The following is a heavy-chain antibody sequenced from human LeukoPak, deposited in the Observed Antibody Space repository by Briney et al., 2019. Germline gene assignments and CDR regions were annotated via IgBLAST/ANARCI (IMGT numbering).Heavy chain of an antibody. CDR1: GFTFSSYV. D-gene: IGHD5-24*01. CDR3: TRVGYIDEGIDY. V-gene: IGHV3-7*04. J-gene: IGHJ4*02. Sequence: GGSLRLSCAASGFTFSSYVMSWVRQAPGKGLEWVANIKQDGSKKSYVDSVKGRFTISRDNAKNSLYLQMNSLRAEDTAIYYCTRVGYIDEGIDYWGQGTLVTVSS. CDR2: IKQDGSKK.